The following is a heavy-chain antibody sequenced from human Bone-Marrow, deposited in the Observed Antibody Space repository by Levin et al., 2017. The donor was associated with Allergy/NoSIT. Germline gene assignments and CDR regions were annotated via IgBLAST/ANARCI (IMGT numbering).Heavy chain of an antibody. J-gene: IGHJ4*02. V-gene: IGHV4-39*01. D-gene: IGHD5-12*01. Sequence: SQTLSLTCTVSGASITNNYYYWGWIRQPPGQGLEWIGNVYYTGQTYFNPSLSSRLTISVDTAKNQFSLRLSSVTVADTAVYFCARANSGYLPDFVSWGRGTLVTVSS. CDR1: GASITNNYYY. CDR3: ARANSGYLPDFVS. CDR2: VYYTGQT.